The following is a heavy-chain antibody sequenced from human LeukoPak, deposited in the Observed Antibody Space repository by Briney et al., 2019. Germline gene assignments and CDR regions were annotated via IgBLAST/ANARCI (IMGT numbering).Heavy chain of an antibody. CDR2: IIPMIDTP. CDR3: AIFQGTYGDNDNDY. Sequence: ASVKVSCKASGGTFRSNAINWVRQAPGKGLEWMGGIIPMIDTPKYAQRFQGRVMITADDSTSTSYMVVSSLRSEDTAVYYCAIFQGTYGDNDNDYWGQGTLVTVSS. J-gene: IGHJ4*02. D-gene: IGHD4-17*01. V-gene: IGHV1-69*13. CDR1: GGTFRSNA.